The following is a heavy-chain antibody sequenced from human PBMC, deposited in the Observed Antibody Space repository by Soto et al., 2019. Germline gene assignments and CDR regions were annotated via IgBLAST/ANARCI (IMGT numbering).Heavy chain of an antibody. D-gene: IGHD3-10*01. Sequence: WSLRLSCAASGFTFNDYALSWVRQAPGKGLEWVSTISGGDTYYADFVKGRFTISRDISKNTLYLQMDGLRAEDTAIYYCTKDRETAWFPDFWGQGALVTVSS. CDR1: GFTFNDYA. J-gene: IGHJ4*02. CDR2: ISGGDT. CDR3: TKDRETAWFPDF. V-gene: IGHV3-23*01.